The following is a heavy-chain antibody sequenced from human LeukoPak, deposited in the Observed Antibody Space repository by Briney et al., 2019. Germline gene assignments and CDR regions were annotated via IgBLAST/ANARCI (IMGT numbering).Heavy chain of an antibody. D-gene: IGHD4-11*01. CDR1: GFTFEDYA. CDR3: ARVATTADAFDI. Sequence: PGGSLRLSCAASGFTFEDYAMHWVRQAPGKGLEWVSGISGSGGSTYYADSVKGRFTISRDNSKNSLYLQMNSLGAEDTAVYYCARVATTADAFDIWGQGTMVTVSS. V-gene: IGHV3-23*01. J-gene: IGHJ3*02. CDR2: ISGSGGST.